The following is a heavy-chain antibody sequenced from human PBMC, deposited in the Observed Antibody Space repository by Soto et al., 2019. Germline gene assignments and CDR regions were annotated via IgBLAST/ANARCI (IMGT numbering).Heavy chain of an antibody. Sequence: SVKVSCKASGGTLSNYVIIWLRLAPGQGLEWMGGIIPLSATANYAQRFQGRVTITADESTSTAYMDLTRLRSEDTAVYYCAREGFGGSYLVSWGQGTLVTVSS. CDR3: AREGFGGSYLVS. D-gene: IGHD2-15*01. J-gene: IGHJ4*02. CDR1: GGTLSNYV. V-gene: IGHV1-69*13. CDR2: IIPLSATA.